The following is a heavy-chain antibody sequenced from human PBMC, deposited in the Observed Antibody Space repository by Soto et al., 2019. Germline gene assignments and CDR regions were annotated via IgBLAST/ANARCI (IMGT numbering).Heavy chain of an antibody. V-gene: IGHV3-23*01. D-gene: IGHD3-9*01. CDR2: ISGSGGST. Sequence: GGSLRLCCAASGFTFSSYAMSWVRQAPGKGLEWVSAISGSGGSTYYADSVKGRFTISRDNSKNPLYLQMNSLRAEDTAVYYCAKCGDDILTGSYTWGQGTLVTVSS. J-gene: IGHJ5*02. CDR1: GFTFSSYA. CDR3: AKCGDDILTGSYT.